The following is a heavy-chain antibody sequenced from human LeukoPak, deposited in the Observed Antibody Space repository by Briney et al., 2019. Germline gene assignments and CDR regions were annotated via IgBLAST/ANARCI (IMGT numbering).Heavy chain of an antibody. CDR3: ATLVAGRGEDY. V-gene: IGHV1-46*01. CDR2: INPSGGST. D-gene: IGHD6-19*01. J-gene: IGHJ4*02. CDR1: GCTFTSYY. Sequence: GASVKVSCKASGCTFTSYYMHWVRQAPGQGLEWMGIINPSGGSTSYAQKFQGRVTMTRDMSTSTVYMELSSLRSEDTAVYYCATLVAGRGEDYWGQGTLVTVSS.